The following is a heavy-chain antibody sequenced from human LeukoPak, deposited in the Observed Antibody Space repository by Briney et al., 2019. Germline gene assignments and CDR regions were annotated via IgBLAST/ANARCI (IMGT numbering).Heavy chain of an antibody. V-gene: IGHV3-49*04. J-gene: IGHJ6*03. Sequence: GGSLRLSCTASGFTFGDYAMSWVRQAPGKGLEWVGFIRSKAYGGTTEYAASVKGRFTISRDDSKSIAYLQMNSLKTEDTAVYYCTRDIVVVPAASDYYYYYMDVWGKGTTVTVSS. CDR1: GFTFGDYA. CDR3: TRDIVVVPAASDYYYYYMDV. CDR2: IRSKAYGGTT. D-gene: IGHD2-2*01.